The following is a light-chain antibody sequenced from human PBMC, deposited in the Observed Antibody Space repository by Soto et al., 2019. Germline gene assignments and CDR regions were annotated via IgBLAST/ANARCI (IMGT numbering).Light chain of an antibody. J-gene: IGKJ1*01. CDR2: DAS. Sequence: DIQITQSPSTLSASVGDRVTITCRASQSISSWLAWYQQKPGKAPKLLIYDASSLESGVPSRFSGSGSGTEFTLTISSLQPDDFATYYCQQYNNIRTFGQGTKVDIK. V-gene: IGKV1-5*01. CDR1: QSISSW. CDR3: QQYNNIRT.